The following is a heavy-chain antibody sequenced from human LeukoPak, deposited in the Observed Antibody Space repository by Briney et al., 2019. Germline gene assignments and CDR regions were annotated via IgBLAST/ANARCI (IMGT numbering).Heavy chain of an antibody. J-gene: IGHJ6*02. V-gene: IGHV4-59*08. Sequence: SETLSLTCTVSGGSISSYYWSWIRQPPGKGLEWIGYIYYSGSTNYNPSLKSRVTISVDTSKNQFSPKLSSVTAADTAVYYCARLPVAAAGRGYYYYYGMDVWGQGTTVTVSS. CDR1: GGSISSYY. CDR3: ARLPVAAAGRGYYYYYGMDV. CDR2: IYYSGST. D-gene: IGHD6-13*01.